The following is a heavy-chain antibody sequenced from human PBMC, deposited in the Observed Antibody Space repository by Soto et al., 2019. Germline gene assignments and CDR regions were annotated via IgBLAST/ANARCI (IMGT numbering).Heavy chain of an antibody. D-gene: IGHD2-15*01. CDR2: NYNSVST. Sequence: SETLSLTCTVSGGSIGRGDYYWSWIRQPPGKGLGWIGYNYNSVSTYYTPSLKNRVIISIDTSKNQFSLNVSSVTAADTAEYYCARGGLRGVAATFTSSYYGMDIWGRGTTVTVSS. V-gene: IGHV4-30-4*01. CDR1: GGSIGRGDYY. CDR3: ARGGLRGVAATFTSSYYGMDI. J-gene: IGHJ6*02.